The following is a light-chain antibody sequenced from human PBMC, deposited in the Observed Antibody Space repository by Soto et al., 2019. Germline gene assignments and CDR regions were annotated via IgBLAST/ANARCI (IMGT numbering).Light chain of an antibody. CDR2: DAS. J-gene: IGKJ4*01. CDR1: PSVDTL. CDR3: PPRRYWPIS. Sequence: EIVLTQSPATLSLSPGERATLSCRASPSVDTLLSWYQQKPGQVPRLLIYDASNRATGIPARFSGSGSGTHSPLPLRSLQPDDFPVYYCPPRRYWPISFAGAPEVEIK. V-gene: IGKV3-11*01.